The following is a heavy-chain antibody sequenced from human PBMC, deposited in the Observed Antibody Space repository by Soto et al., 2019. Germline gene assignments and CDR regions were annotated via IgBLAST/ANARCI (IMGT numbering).Heavy chain of an antibody. Sequence: PSETLSLTCTVSGGSISSYYWSWIRQPPGKGLEWIGYIYYSGSTNYNPSLKSRVTISVDTSKNQFSLKLSSVTAADTAVYYCARGIDSSSWDYYYYCYGLAVWAQGTTVPVSS. J-gene: IGHJ6*02. V-gene: IGHV4-59*01. CDR1: GGSISSYY. CDR3: ARGIDSSSWDYYYYCYGLAV. D-gene: IGHD6-13*01. CDR2: IYYSGST.